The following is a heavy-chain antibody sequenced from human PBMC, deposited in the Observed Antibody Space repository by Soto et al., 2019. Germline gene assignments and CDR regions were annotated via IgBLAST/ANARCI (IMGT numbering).Heavy chain of an antibody. CDR3: AKSLGEGPHYYFYMDV. V-gene: IGHV3-30*18. CDR2: ISFDGSNK. J-gene: IGHJ6*03. Sequence: QVHLVESGGGVVQPGRSLRLSCAASGFTFSNFAMHWVRQAPGKGLEWVALISFDGSNKYYADSVKGRFTISRDKSTNTLYLQMNTLRADDSAVYYCAKSLGEGPHYYFYMDVWGKGTTVIVSS. CDR1: GFTFSNFA.